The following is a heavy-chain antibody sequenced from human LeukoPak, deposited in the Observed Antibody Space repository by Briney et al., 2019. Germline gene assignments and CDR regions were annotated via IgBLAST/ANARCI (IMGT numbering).Heavy chain of an antibody. V-gene: IGHV4-38-2*02. CDR2: IYHSGST. J-gene: IGHJ3*02. CDR1: GYSISSGYY. D-gene: IGHD6-19*01. Sequence: SGTLSLTCAVSGYSISSGYYWGWIRQPPGKGLEWIGSIYHSGSTYYNPSLKSRVTISVDTSKNQFSLKLSSVTAADTAVYYCAREMVGQWLVHDAFDIWGQGTMVTVSS. CDR3: AREMVGQWLVHDAFDI.